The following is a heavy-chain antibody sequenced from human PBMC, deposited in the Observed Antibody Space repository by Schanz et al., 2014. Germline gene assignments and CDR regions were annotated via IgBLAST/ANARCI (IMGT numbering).Heavy chain of an antibody. CDR1: GGTFSSYT. J-gene: IGHJ6*02. CDR2: IIPILGIT. CDR3: VRDAGWAFGDYHGMDV. D-gene: IGHD3-10*01. Sequence: QVQLVQSGAEVKKPGASVKVSCKASGGTFSSYTINWVRQAPGQGLEWMGRIIPILGITNVAQTFQDRVTITADKSTSTAYMELSSLRSEDTAVYYCVRDAGWAFGDYHGMDVWGQGTSVTVSS. V-gene: IGHV1-69*09.